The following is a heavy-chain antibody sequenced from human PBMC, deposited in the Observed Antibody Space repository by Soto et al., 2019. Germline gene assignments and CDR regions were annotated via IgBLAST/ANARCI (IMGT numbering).Heavy chain of an antibody. J-gene: IGHJ4*02. D-gene: IGHD3-22*01. CDR3: AKDIGSYYDSRTTDY. CDR2: ISGSGGST. Sequence: GGSLRLSCAASGFTFSSYAMSWVRQAPGKGLEWVSAISGSGGSTYYADSVKGRFTISRDNSKNTLYLQMNSLRAEDTAVYYCAKDIGSYYDSRTTDYWGQGTLVTVSS. CDR1: GFTFSSYA. V-gene: IGHV3-23*01.